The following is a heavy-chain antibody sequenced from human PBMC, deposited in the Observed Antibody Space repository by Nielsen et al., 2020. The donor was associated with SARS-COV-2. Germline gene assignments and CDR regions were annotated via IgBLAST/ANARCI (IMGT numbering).Heavy chain of an antibody. D-gene: IGHD3-3*01. CDR1: GYTLTELS. J-gene: IGHJ4*02. Sequence: ASVKVSCKVSGYTLTELSMHWVRQAHGKGLEWMGGFDPEDGETIYAQKLQGRVTMTTDTSTSTAYMELRSLRSDVTAVYYCARVSWSYCDYLGQGTLVTVSS. CDR2: FDPEDGET. CDR3: ARVSWSYCDY. V-gene: IGHV1-24*01.